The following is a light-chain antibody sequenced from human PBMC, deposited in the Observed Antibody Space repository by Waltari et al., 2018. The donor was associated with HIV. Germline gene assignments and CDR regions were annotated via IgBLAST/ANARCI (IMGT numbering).Light chain of an antibody. CDR3: QQYGASPWT. J-gene: IGKJ1*01. Sequence: EIVLTQSPDTLSLYPGDRATLSCRASQTIASDYVAWYQQKPGQAPELLIYAASTRATGVPDRFTGRGSGTDFTLTIGRLAPEDFVVYFCQQYGASPWTFGHGTKVEIQ. CDR1: QTIASDY. V-gene: IGKV3-20*01. CDR2: AAS.